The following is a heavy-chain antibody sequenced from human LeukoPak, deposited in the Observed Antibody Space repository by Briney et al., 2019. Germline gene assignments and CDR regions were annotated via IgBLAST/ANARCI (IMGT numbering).Heavy chain of an antibody. CDR1: GFTFNGYG. CDR3: ARDGASYSNYEGNFDY. Sequence: GGSLRLSCAASGFTFNGYGMNWVRQAPGKGLERVSYISSISSTIHYSDSVKGRFTISRDNAKNSLYLQMNSLRAEDTAVYYCARDGASYSNYEGNFDYWGQGTLVTVSS. J-gene: IGHJ4*02. V-gene: IGHV3-48*01. CDR2: ISSISSTI. D-gene: IGHD4-11*01.